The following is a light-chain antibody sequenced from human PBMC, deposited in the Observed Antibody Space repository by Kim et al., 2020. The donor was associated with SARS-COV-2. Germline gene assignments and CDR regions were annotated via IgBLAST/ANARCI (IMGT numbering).Light chain of an antibody. J-gene: IGLJ1*01. V-gene: IGLV2-8*01. CDR1: TSDVGGYNF. Sequence: QSALTQPPSASGSPGQSVTISCTGTTSDVGGYNFVSWYQQHPGKVPKLMIYDVSNRPSGVPDRFSGSKSGNTASLTVSGLQAEDEADYYCSSYAAISNFVFGTGTKVTVL. CDR3: SSYAAISNFV. CDR2: DVS.